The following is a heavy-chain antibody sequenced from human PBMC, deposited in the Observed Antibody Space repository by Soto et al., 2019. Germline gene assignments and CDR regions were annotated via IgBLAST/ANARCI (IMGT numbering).Heavy chain of an antibody. D-gene: IGHD5-18*01. CDR2: ISSSSSYI. V-gene: IGHV3-21*01. J-gene: IGHJ4*02. Sequence: EVQLVESGGGLVKPGGSLRLSCAASGFTFSSYSMNWVRQAPGKGLEWVSSISSSSSYIYYADSVKGRFTISRDNAKNSIYMQMNSLRAEDTAVYYCARDQPGYSYGYGLGYWGKGTLVTVSS. CDR1: GFTFSSYS. CDR3: ARDQPGYSYGYGLGY.